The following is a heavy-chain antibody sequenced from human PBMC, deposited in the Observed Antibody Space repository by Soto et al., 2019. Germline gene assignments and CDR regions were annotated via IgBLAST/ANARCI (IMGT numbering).Heavy chain of an antibody. J-gene: IGHJ6*02. CDR1: GFTVSSNY. V-gene: IGHV3-53*01. CDR3: ARDPPAKRHGMDX. CDR2: IHSGGST. Sequence: GGSLRLSCAASGFTVSSNYMSWVRQAPGKGLEWVSFIHSGGSTYYADSVRGRFTISRDNSKNTLYLQMKSLRAEDTAVYYCARDPPAKRHGMDXWGHGTTVTVS.